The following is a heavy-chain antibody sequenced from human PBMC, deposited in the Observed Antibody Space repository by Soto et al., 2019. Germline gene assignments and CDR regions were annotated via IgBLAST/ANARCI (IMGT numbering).Heavy chain of an antibody. V-gene: IGHV3-33*01. CDR3: ARPYGSGTVNWFDP. Sequence: QVQLVESGGGVVQPGRSLRLSCAASGFTFSSYGMHWVRQAPGKGLEWVAVIWYDGSNKYYADSVKGRFTISRDKSKNTRYLQMNCLRAEGTAVYYCARPYGSGTVNWFDPWGQGTLVTVSS. J-gene: IGHJ5*02. D-gene: IGHD3-10*01. CDR1: GFTFSSYG. CDR2: IWYDGSNK.